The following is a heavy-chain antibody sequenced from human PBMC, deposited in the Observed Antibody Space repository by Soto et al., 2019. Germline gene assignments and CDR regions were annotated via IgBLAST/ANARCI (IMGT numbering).Heavy chain of an antibody. Sequence: GAPVKVSCKASGYTFNKYDINWVRQATGQGLEWMGWMNPNRCNTGYAQRFQGRVTMTRNTSISTAYMEMSSLRSEDTAVYYCVRGGGYYDILTGYDDWGQGTLVTVSS. V-gene: IGHV1-8*01. D-gene: IGHD3-9*01. CDR1: GYTFNKYD. CDR3: VRGGGYYDILTGYDD. CDR2: MNPNRCNT. J-gene: IGHJ4*02.